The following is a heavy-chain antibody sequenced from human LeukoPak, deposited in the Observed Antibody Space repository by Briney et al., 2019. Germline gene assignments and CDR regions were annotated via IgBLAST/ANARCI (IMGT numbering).Heavy chain of an antibody. V-gene: IGHV4-59*12. J-gene: IGHJ4*02. D-gene: IGHD6-6*01. Sequence: SETLSLTCTVSGDSISSLYWSWIRQPPGKRLEWIGSTYNSGSTNYNPSLKSRVTISVDRSKNQFSLKLSSVTAADTAVYYCARRGQLGHHFDYWGQGTLVTVSS. CDR3: ARRGQLGHHFDY. CDR1: GDSISSLY. CDR2: TYNSGST.